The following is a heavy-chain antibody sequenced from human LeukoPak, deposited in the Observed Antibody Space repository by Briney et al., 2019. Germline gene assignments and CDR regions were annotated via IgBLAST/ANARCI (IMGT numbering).Heavy chain of an antibody. Sequence: GGSLRLSCAASGFSFSNYWMHWVRQVPGKGLVWVSHINTAGSTTEYAGSVKGRFTTSRDNAKNTLYLQMNSLRAEDTAVYYCAREPGPGYFDYWGQGTLVTVSS. CDR1: GFSFSNYW. CDR3: AREPGPGYFDY. D-gene: IGHD1-1*01. CDR2: INTAGSTT. J-gene: IGHJ4*02. V-gene: IGHV3-74*01.